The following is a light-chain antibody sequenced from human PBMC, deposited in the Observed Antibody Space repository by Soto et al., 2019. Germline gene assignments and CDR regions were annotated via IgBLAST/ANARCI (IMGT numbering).Light chain of an antibody. CDR1: RSNIEAGYH. J-gene: IGLJ2*01. CDR3: HSYDNILRESV. V-gene: IGLV1-40*01. CDR2: GND. Sequence: QSVLTQPPSVSGAPGQRVTISCTGGRSNIEAGYHVHWYQQLPGRAPKLLVFGNDNRPDGVPDRFSGSRSTTSASLASTGLQAEDECHDYVHSYDNILRESVFCRGTKLTVL.